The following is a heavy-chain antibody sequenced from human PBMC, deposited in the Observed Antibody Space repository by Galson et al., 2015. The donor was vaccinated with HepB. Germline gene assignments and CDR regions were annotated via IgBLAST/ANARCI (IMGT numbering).Heavy chain of an antibody. CDR1: GFTFSGSA. CDR3: ARATGIGNYYFDY. D-gene: IGHD3-10*01. V-gene: IGHV3-21*01. J-gene: IGHJ4*02. Sequence: SLRLSCAASGFTFSGSAIHWVRQASGKGLEWVTSISYSSTYIYYADSVKGRFTISRDDAKNSLFLQLNSLRAEDTAVYYCARATGIGNYYFDYWGQGTLVTVSS. CDR2: ISYSSTYI.